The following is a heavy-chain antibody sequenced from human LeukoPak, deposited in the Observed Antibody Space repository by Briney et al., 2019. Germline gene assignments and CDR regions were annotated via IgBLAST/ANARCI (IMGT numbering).Heavy chain of an antibody. J-gene: IGHJ6*02. CDR2: ISYDGSNK. CDR1: GFTFSSYG. Sequence: GGSLRLSCAASGFTFSSYGMHWVRQAPGKGLEWVAVISYDGSNKYYADSVKGRFTISRDNAKNSLYLQMNSLRAEDTAVYYCATPGYGVDYGMDVWGQGTTVTVSS. V-gene: IGHV3-30*03. D-gene: IGHD5-12*01. CDR3: ATPGYGVDYGMDV.